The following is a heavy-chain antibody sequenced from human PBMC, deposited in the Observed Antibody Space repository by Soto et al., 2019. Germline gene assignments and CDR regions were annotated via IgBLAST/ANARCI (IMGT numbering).Heavy chain of an antibody. CDR1: GGSISSGGYY. CDR2: IYYSGSN. V-gene: IGHV4-31*01. D-gene: IGHD2-2*03. CDR3: ARTGERWILGYYFDY. J-gene: IGHJ4*02. Sequence: QVQLQESGPGLVKPSQTLSLTCTVSGGSISSGGYYWSWIRQHPGKGLEWIGYIYYSGSNYYNPSLKSLVTISVDTAKNQFSRKLSSVIAADTAVYYCARTGERWILGYYFDYWGQGTLVTVSS.